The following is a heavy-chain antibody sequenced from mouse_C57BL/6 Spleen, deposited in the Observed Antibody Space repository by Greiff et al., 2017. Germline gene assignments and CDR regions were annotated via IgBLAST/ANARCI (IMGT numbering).Heavy chain of an antibody. CDR2: IYPRSGNT. CDR1: GYTFTSYG. Sequence: VQLQQSGAELARPGASVKLSCKASGYTFTSYGISWVKQRTGQGLEWIGEIYPRSGNTYYNEKFKGKATLTADKAYSTAYMELRSLTSEDSAVYFCARWELGQGYWGQGTTLTVSS. CDR3: ARWELGQGY. D-gene: IGHD4-1*01. J-gene: IGHJ2*01. V-gene: IGHV1-81*01.